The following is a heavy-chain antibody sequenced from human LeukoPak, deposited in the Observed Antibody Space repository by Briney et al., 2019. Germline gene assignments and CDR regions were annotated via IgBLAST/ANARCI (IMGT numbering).Heavy chain of an antibody. Sequence: SETLSLTCTVSGASISRSDYFWGWIRQPPGKGLEWIGSIYYSVSTYYSPSLKGRFTISVDTSKNQFSLKLSSVTAADTAVYYCAGLVPYYYYGMDVWGQGTTVTVSS. CDR1: GASISRSDYF. CDR3: AGLVPYYYYGMDV. V-gene: IGHV4-39*07. J-gene: IGHJ6*02. CDR2: IYYSVST.